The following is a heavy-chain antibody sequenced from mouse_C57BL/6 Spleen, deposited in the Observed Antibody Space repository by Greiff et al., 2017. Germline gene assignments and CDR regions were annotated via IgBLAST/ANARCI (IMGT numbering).Heavy chain of an antibody. V-gene: IGHV6-3*01. CDR2: IRLKSDNYAT. CDR3: TGPSFAY. CDR1: GFTFSNYW. Sequence: EVTLVESGGGLVQPGGSMKLSCVASGFTFSNYWMNWVRQSPEKGLEWVAQIRLKSDNYATHYAESVKGRFTISRDDFKSSVYLQMNNLRAEDTGIYYCTGPSFAYWGQGTLVTVSA. J-gene: IGHJ3*01.